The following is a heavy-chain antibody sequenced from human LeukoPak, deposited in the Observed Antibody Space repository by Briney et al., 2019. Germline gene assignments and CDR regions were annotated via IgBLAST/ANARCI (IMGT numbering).Heavy chain of an antibody. V-gene: IGHV3-9*03. J-gene: IGHJ4*02. CDR3: AKARYCSSTSCYWDY. CDR2: ISWNSGSI. Sequence: GRSLRLSCAASGFTFDDYAMHWVRQAPGKGLEWVSGISWNSGSIGYADSVKGRFTISRDNAKNSLYLQMNSLRAEDMALYYCAKARYCSSTSCYWDYWGQGTLATVSS. CDR1: GFTFDDYA. D-gene: IGHD2-2*01.